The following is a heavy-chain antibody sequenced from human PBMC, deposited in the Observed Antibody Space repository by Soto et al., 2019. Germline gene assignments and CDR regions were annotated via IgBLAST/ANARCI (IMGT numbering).Heavy chain of an antibody. CDR2: ISWNSGSI. CDR1: GFTFDDYA. CDR3: AKSEGKGYDSLDY. Sequence: GGSLRLSCAASGFTFDDYAMHWVRQAPGKGLEWVSGISWNSGSIGYADSVKGRFTISRDNAKNSLYLQMNSLRAEDTALYYCAKSEGKGYDSLDYWGQGTLVTGSS. D-gene: IGHD3-3*01. J-gene: IGHJ4*02. V-gene: IGHV3-9*01.